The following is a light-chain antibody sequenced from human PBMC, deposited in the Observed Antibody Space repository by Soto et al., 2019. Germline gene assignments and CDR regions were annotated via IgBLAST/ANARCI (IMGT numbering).Light chain of an antibody. V-gene: IGKV3-20*01. CDR1: QSVSSSY. J-gene: IGKJ5*01. Sequence: EIVLTQSPGTLSLSPGERATLSCRASQSVSSSYLAWYQQKPGQAPRLLIYGASSRATGIPDRFSGSGSGTDFTLTISRLEPEDFALYYCQQYDNWPRYTFGQGTRLEIK. CDR3: QQYDNWPRYT. CDR2: GAS.